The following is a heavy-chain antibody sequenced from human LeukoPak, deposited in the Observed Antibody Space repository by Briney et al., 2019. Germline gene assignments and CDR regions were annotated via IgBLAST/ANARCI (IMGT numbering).Heavy chain of an antibody. CDR1: GFIFSSSV. D-gene: IGHD6-6*01. V-gene: IGHV3-30*04. CDR2: ISHDGGNK. Sequence: GGSLRLSCAASGFIFSSSVMHWVRQAPGKGLEWVAVISHDGGNKYYADSVKGRFTISRDNSKNTLYLQMNSLRAEDTAVYYCARVVVSSSSDYFDYWGQGTLVTVSS. J-gene: IGHJ4*02. CDR3: ARVVVSSSSDYFDY.